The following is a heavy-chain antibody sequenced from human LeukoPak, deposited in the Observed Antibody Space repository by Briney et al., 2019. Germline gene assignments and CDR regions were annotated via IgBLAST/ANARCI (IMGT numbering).Heavy chain of an antibody. V-gene: IGHV4-59*08. D-gene: IGHD1-7*01. CDR1: GGSISSYY. Sequence: SETLSLTCTVSGGSISSYYWSWIRQPPGKGLEWIAYIDYTGNTNYNPSLKSRVTISIDTSKNQFSLKLSSVTAADTAVYYCARHGNWDSRQDYFDHWGQGTLVTVSS. CDR3: ARHGNWDSRQDYFDH. CDR2: IDYTGNT. J-gene: IGHJ4*02.